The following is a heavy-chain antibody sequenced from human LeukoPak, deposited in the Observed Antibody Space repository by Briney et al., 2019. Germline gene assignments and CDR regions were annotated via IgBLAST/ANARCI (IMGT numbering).Heavy chain of an antibody. V-gene: IGHV4-34*01. D-gene: IGHD1-14*01. CDR2: INHSGST. Sequence: SETLSLTCAVYGGSFSGYYWSWIRQPPGKGLEWIGEINHSGSTNYNPSLKSRVTISVDTSKNQFSLKLSSVTAADTAVYYCARQSEYGMDVWGQGTTVTVSS. CDR3: ARQSEYGMDV. J-gene: IGHJ6*02. CDR1: GGSFSGYY.